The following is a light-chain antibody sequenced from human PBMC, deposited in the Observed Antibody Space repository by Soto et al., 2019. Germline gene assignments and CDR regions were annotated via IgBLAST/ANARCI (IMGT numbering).Light chain of an antibody. CDR2: LGS. V-gene: IGKV2-28*01. CDR3: MQALQTPIT. J-gene: IGKJ5*01. Sequence: DGMLTPSPLSLPVTPGGPASISCRCSQSLLHSNGYNYLDWYLQKPGQSPQLLIYLGSNRASGVPDRFSGSGSGTDFTLKISRVEAEDVGVYYCMQALQTPITFSQGTRLEIK. CDR1: QSLLHSNGYNY.